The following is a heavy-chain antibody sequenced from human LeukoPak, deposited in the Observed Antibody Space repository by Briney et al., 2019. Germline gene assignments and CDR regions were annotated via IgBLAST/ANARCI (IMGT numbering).Heavy chain of an antibody. Sequence: GGSLRLSCAASGFTFSSYWMSWVRQAPGKGLEWVANIKQDGSEKYYVDSVKGRFTISRDNSNNALFLEMNSLRVDDTAVYYCAKEPAVAVSLDYWGQGNLVTVSS. D-gene: IGHD6-19*01. J-gene: IGHJ4*02. CDR3: AKEPAVAVSLDY. CDR1: GFTFSSYW. V-gene: IGHV3-7*01. CDR2: IKQDGSEK.